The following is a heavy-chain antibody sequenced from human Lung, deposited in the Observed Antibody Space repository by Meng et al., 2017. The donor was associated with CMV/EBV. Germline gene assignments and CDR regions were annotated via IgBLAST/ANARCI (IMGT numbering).Heavy chain of an antibody. CDR2: IPHRGSS. CDR3: LRRSGGSV. Sequence: QVQWRESGPAPWKPPQTLSLTCAVSGDSITNHNWWAWVRQPPGKGLEWIGEIPHRGSSAYNPSLKSRVSMSIDKSKNQFSLKLTSVTAADTAVYHCLRRSGGSVWGQGTLVTVSS. J-gene: IGHJ1*01. D-gene: IGHD3-10*01. V-gene: IGHV4-4*03. CDR1: GDSITNHNW.